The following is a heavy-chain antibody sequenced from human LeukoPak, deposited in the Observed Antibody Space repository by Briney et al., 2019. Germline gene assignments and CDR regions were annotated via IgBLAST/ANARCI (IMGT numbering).Heavy chain of an antibody. Sequence: GSLRLSCAASGFTVSSNYMSWVRQAPGKGLEWVSVIYSGGSTYYADSVKGRFTISRDNSKNTLYLQMNSLRAEDTAVYYCASHYYGSGVSDYWGQGTLVTVSS. V-gene: IGHV3-66*04. CDR3: ASHYYGSGVSDY. J-gene: IGHJ4*02. D-gene: IGHD3-10*01. CDR1: GFTVSSNY. CDR2: IYSGGST.